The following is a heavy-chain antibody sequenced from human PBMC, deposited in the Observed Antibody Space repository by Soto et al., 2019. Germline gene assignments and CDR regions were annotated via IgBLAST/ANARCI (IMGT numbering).Heavy chain of an antibody. CDR2: ISGYNGNT. D-gene: IGHD5-18*01. J-gene: IGHJ4*02. CDR1: GYTFTTYG. Sequence: GXSVKVSFKASGYTFTTYGISLVRQAPGQGLEWMGWISGYNGNTNYAQKFQGRVTMTTDTSTSTAYMELRTLRSADTAVYYCAKGYNYGYGDYWGLGTLVTVSS. CDR3: AKGYNYGYGDY. V-gene: IGHV1-18*01.